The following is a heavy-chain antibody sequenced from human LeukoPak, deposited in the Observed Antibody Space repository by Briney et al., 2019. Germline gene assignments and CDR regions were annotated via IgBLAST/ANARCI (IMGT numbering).Heavy chain of an antibody. CDR3: ARFRTGTAVAPYYYYGMDV. CDR2: ISSSGSTI. V-gene: IGHV3-48*03. CDR1: GFTFSSYE. D-gene: IGHD6-19*01. Sequence: GGSLRLSCAASGFTFSSYEMNWVRQAPGKGLEWVSYISSSGSTIYYADSVKGRFTISRDNAKNSLYLQMNSLRAEDTAVYYCARFRTGTAVAPYYYYGMDVWGQGTTVTVSS. J-gene: IGHJ6*02.